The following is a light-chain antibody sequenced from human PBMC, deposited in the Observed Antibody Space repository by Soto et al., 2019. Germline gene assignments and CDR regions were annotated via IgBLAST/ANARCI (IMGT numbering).Light chain of an antibody. J-gene: IGKJ4*01. CDR2: GPS. CDR3: QHYGSLVLT. V-gene: IGKV3-20*01. Sequence: EIVLTQSPGTLSLSPGERATLSCRASQSVSSTYLAWYQQKPGQAPRLLIYGPSSRATGIPARFSGSGSGTDFTLTISRLEPEDSAVYYCQHYGSLVLTFGGGTRVEIK. CDR1: QSVSSTY.